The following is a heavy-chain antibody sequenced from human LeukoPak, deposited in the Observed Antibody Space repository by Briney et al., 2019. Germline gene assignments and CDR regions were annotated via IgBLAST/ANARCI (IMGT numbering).Heavy chain of an antibody. CDR2: MNPNSGNT. Sequence: ASVKVSCKASGYTFTGYYMHWVRQATGQGLEWMGWMNPNSGNTGYAQKLQDRVLMTRNTSISTAYMELRSLRSDDTAVYYCARTYDSSSWRDAFDIWGQGTVVTVSS. D-gene: IGHD6-13*01. CDR1: GYTFTGYY. J-gene: IGHJ3*02. V-gene: IGHV1-8*02. CDR3: ARTYDSSSWRDAFDI.